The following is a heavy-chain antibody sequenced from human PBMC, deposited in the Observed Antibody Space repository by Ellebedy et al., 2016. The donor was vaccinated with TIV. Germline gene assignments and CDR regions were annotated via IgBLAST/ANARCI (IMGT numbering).Heavy chain of an antibody. CDR2: ISGSGGRT. J-gene: IGHJ4*02. CDR1: GFTFSSYA. Sequence: GESLKISCAASGFTFSSYAMSWVRQAPGKGLEWVSAISGSGGRTYYADSVKGRFTISSDNSKNTLYLQMNSLRAEETAVYYFAKERLWFRELHVFWGQGNLVTVSS. V-gene: IGHV3-23*01. CDR3: AKERLWFRELHVF. D-gene: IGHD3-10*01.